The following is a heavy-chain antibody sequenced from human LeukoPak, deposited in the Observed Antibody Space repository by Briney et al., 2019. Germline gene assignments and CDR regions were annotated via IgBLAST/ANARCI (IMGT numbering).Heavy chain of an antibody. J-gene: IGHJ5*02. D-gene: IGHD1-26*01. Sequence: PSETLSLTCTVADGSISGYYWMWIRQPPGKELEWIGYLYYSGDTKYSPALKSRVTISEDTSKNQASLRLKSVTAADTAVYYCARGVAGSGSTPNHWGQGTLVTVSS. CDR2: LYYSGDT. V-gene: IGHV4-59*01. CDR3: ARGVAGSGSTPNH. CDR1: DGSISGYY.